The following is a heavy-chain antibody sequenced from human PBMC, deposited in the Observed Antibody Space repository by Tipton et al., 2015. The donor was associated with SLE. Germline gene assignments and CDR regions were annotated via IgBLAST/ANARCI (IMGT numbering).Heavy chain of an antibody. D-gene: IGHD4-17*01. CDR1: GFTFTTYA. CDR3: AKDRDGNYPVHAFDI. V-gene: IGHV3-23*01. CDR2: ISASGGST. J-gene: IGHJ3*02. Sequence: SLRLSCAASGFTFTTYAMNWVRQAPGKGLEWVSGISASGGSTYYADSVRGRFTVSRDNSKNTLYLQINSLRAEDTAVYYCAKDRDGNYPVHAFDIWGRGTMVTVSS.